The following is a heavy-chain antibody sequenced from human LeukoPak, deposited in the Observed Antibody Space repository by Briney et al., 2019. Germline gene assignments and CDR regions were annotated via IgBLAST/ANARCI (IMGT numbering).Heavy chain of an antibody. D-gene: IGHD3-10*01. Sequence: SVKVSCKASGGTFSSYAISWVRQAPGQGLEWMGRIIPILGTANYAQKFQGRVTITADKSTSTAYMELSSLRSEDTAVYYCARSNYYGSGSSNWFDPWGQGTLVTVSS. V-gene: IGHV1-69*04. J-gene: IGHJ5*02. CDR1: GGTFSSYA. CDR2: IIPILGTA. CDR3: ARSNYYGSGSSNWFDP.